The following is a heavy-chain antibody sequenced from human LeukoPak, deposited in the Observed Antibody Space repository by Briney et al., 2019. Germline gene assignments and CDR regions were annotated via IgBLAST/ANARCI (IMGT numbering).Heavy chain of an antibody. D-gene: IGHD2-2*01. CDR3: AKDRRYQLPPPLTMGMDV. Sequence: GGSLRLSCAASGFTFNTYGMQWVRQAPGKGLEWVAYTRYDGNKEYYADSVKGRFTISRDNSKNTLYLQMNSLRAEDTAVYYCAKDRRYQLPPPLTMGMDVWGQGTTVTVSS. V-gene: IGHV3-30*02. J-gene: IGHJ6*02. CDR1: GFTFNTYG. CDR2: TRYDGNKE.